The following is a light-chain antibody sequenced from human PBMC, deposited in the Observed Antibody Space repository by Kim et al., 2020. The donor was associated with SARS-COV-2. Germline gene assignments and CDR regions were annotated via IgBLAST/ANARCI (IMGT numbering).Light chain of an antibody. CDR2: DDD. V-gene: IGLV6-57*01. J-gene: IGLJ2*01. Sequence: TISCTRSGGSIVTNSVQWFQQRPGSSPTTVIYDDDKTPSGVPSRFSASVDSSSNSASLTISGLETEDEGDYYCQSYDHANHVVIFGGGTQLTVL. CDR1: GGSIVTNS. CDR3: QSYDHANHVVI.